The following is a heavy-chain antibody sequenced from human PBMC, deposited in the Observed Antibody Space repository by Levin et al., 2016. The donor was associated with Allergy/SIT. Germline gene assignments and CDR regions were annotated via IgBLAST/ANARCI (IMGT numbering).Heavy chain of an antibody. CDR3: AKESDFCLDD. CDR1: GFTFSSDC. Sequence: GESLKISCTASGFTFSSDCMHWVRQAPGKGLEWVAVVSSDGLKKYYADSVKGRRFTISRDNFKNTLYLQMNSLRVEDTAVYYCAKESDFCLDDWGQGTLVTVSS. J-gene: IGHJ4*02. D-gene: IGHD3-3*01. V-gene: IGHV3-30*18. CDR2: VSSDGLKK.